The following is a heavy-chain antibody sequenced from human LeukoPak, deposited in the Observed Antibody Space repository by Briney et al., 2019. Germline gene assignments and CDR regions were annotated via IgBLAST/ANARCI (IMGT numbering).Heavy chain of an antibody. D-gene: IGHD3-10*01. V-gene: IGHV6-1*01. CDR3: ARLNYGFDD. CDR2: TYYRSKWYN. CDR1: GDSVSSNRAS. Sequence: SQTLSLTCAISGDSVSSNRASGHWIRQSPSRGLEWLGRTYYRSKWYNDYAVSVKSRITINPDTSKNQFSLQMNSVTPEDTAVYYCARLNYGFDDWGQGTLVTVSS. J-gene: IGHJ4*02.